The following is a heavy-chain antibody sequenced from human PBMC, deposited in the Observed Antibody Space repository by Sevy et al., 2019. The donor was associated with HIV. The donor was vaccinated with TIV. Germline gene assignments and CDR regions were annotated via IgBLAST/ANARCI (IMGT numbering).Heavy chain of an antibody. Sequence: GGSLRLSCAASGFTFSSYAMHWVRQAPGKGLEWVAVISYDGSNKYYADSVKGRFTISRDNSKNTLYLQMNSLRAEDTAVYYCARGYCGGGSCTAFDPWGQGTLVTVSS. D-gene: IGHD2-15*01. CDR3: ARGYCGGGSCTAFDP. J-gene: IGHJ5*02. CDR2: ISYDGSNK. V-gene: IGHV3-30*04. CDR1: GFTFSSYA.